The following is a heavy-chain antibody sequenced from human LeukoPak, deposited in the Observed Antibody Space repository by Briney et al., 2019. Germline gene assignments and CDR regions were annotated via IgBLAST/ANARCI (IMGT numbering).Heavy chain of an antibody. CDR2: IYYSGNT. CDR1: GGSIRSYY. V-gene: IGHV4-59*01. D-gene: IGHD1-26*01. Sequence: SETLSLTCTVSGGSIRSYYWNWIRQPSGKGLELIGYIYYSGNTNYSPSLKSRVTISVDTSKNQCSLKLSSVTAADTAVYYCARSWGWVGASTVHYFDYWGQGTLVTVSS. CDR3: ARSWGWVGASTVHYFDY. J-gene: IGHJ4*02.